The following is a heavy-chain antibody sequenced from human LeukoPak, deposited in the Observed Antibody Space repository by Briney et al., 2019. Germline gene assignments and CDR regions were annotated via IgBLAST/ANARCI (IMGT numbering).Heavy chain of an antibody. V-gene: IGHV4-38-2*01. CDR2: IYHSGST. J-gene: IGHJ6*03. CDR1: GYSISSGYY. Sequence: PSENLSLTCAVSGYSISSGYYWGWIRQPPGKGLEWIGSIYHSGSTNYNPSLKSRVTISVDTSKNQFSLKLSSVTAADTAVYYCARVRTIVVVVHYYYYMDVWGKGTTVTVSS. D-gene: IGHD2-2*01. CDR3: ARVRTIVVVVHYYYYMDV.